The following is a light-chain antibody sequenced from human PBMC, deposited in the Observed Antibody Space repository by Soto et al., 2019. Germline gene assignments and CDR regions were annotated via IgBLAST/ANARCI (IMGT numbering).Light chain of an antibody. CDR3: QQYDTYWT. Sequence: DIQITHSPSTLSSSVVDRFTITCRASQSLHNSLAWYQQKPGKAPILLIYKASSLQSGVPSRFSGSGSGTEFTLTISSLQPDDFATYYCQQYDTYWTFGQGTKVDIK. CDR1: QSLHNS. V-gene: IGKV1-5*03. J-gene: IGKJ1*01. CDR2: KAS.